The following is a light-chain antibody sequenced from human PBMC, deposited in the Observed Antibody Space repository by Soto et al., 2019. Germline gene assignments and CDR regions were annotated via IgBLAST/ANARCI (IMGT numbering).Light chain of an antibody. CDR2: DAS. V-gene: IGKV1-33*01. J-gene: IGKJ4*01. CDR1: QDIANY. Sequence: DIQMTQSPSSLSASVGDRVTITCQASQDIANYLNWYQQKAGRAPKFLIYDASNLETGVPSRFSGSGSGTDFTLTISSXQPEDIATYYCQQYDNLPLTFGGGTKVDTK. CDR3: QQYDNLPLT.